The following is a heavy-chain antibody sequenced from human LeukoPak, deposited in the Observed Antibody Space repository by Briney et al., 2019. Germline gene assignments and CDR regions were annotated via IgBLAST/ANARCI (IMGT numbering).Heavy chain of an antibody. J-gene: IGHJ4*02. CDR2: ISTYTGST. CDR1: AYSFIDYY. CDR3: AREAGNYDYDSSGYYGK. V-gene: IGHV1-2*02. D-gene: IGHD3-22*01. Sequence: ASVKVSCKASAYSFIDYYMHWVRQAPGQGPEWMGWISTYTGSTNYAQKLQGRVTMTRDTSTSTVTMELRSLRSGDTAVYYCAREAGNYDYDSSGYYGKWGQGTLVTVSS.